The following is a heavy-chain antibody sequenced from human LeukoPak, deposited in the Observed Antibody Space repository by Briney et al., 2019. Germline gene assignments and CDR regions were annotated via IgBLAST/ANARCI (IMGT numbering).Heavy chain of an antibody. CDR1: GYTFTGYY. V-gene: IGHV1-2*02. CDR3: ARAADSSGYYERGVWFDP. CDR2: INPNSGGT. D-gene: IGHD3-22*01. J-gene: IGHJ5*02. Sequence: ASVKVSCKASGYTFTGYYMHWVRQAPGQGLEWMGWINPNSGGTNYAQKFQGRVTMTRDTSISTAYMELSRLRSDDTAVYYCARAADSSGYYERGVWFDPWGQGTLATVSS.